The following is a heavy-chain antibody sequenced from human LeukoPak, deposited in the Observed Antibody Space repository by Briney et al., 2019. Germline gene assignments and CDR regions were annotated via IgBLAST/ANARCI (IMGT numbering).Heavy chain of an antibody. D-gene: IGHD6-19*01. CDR3: AKGPPHGIAVAGVFDY. Sequence: PGRSLRLSCAASGFTFDDYAMHWVRQAPGKGLEWVSGISWNSGSIGYADSVKGRFTISRDNAKNSLYLQMNSLRAEDTALYYCAKGPPHGIAVAGVFDYWGQGTLVTVSP. V-gene: IGHV3-9*01. CDR2: ISWNSGSI. CDR1: GFTFDDYA. J-gene: IGHJ4*02.